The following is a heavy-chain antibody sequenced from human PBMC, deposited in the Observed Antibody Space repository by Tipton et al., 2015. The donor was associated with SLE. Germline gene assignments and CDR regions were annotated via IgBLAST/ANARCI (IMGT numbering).Heavy chain of an antibody. CDR2: IYYSGST. CDR1: GGSISNYY. J-gene: IGHJ4*02. V-gene: IGHV4-59*01. CDR3: ARGPPRLVWYYFDY. Sequence: TLSLTCTVSGGSISNYYWSWIRQPPGKGLEWIGYIYYSGSTNYNPSLKSQVTVSVDTSKNQFSLKLSSVTAADTAVYYCARGPPRLVWYYFDYWGQGTLVTVSP. D-gene: IGHD3-16*01.